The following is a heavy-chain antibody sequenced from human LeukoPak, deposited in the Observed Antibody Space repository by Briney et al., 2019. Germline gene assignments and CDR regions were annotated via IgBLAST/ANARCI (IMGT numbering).Heavy chain of an antibody. Sequence: GRSLRLSCAASGFTFGDYAMHWVRQAPGKGLEWVSGISWNSGSIGYADSVKGRFTIFRDNAKNSLHLQMDSLRVEDTAVYYCARDKAVVNFDYWGQGTLVTVSS. CDR2: ISWNSGSI. J-gene: IGHJ4*02. CDR3: ARDKAVVNFDY. D-gene: IGHD6-25*01. V-gene: IGHV3-9*01. CDR1: GFTFGDYA.